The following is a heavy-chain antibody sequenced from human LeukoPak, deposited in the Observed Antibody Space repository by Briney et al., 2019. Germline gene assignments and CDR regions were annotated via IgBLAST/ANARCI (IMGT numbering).Heavy chain of an antibody. Sequence: SVKVSCKASEGTFSSYAISWVRQAPGQGLEWMGGIIPIFGTANYAQKFQGRVTITADECTSTAYMELSSLRSEDTAVYYCARGYYYDSSGYYYPDYWCQGTLVTVSS. CDR2: IIPIFGTA. V-gene: IGHV1-69*13. J-gene: IGHJ4*02. CDR3: ARGYYYDSSGYYYPDY. CDR1: EGTFSSYA. D-gene: IGHD3-22*01.